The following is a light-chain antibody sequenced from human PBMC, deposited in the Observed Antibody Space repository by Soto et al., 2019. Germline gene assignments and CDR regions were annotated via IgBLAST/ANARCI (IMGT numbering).Light chain of an antibody. CDR3: SSYAGAVV. CDR2: EGS. Sequence: QSALTQPASASGSPGQSITISCTGTSSDVGTYNLVSWYQQHPGKAPKLMIYEGSNRPSGVSHRFSGSQSGNTASLTISGLEDEDAADYCCSSYAGAVVFGGGTKVTVL. CDR1: SSDVGTYNL. V-gene: IGLV2-23*01. J-gene: IGLJ2*01.